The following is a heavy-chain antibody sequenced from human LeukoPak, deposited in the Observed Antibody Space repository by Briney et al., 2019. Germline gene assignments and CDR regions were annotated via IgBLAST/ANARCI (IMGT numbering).Heavy chain of an antibody. CDR2: ISSSSSYI. CDR3: ARDLWGYCSSTSCYRYYYYYGMDV. D-gene: IGHD2-2*01. J-gene: IGHJ6*04. Sequence: GGSLRLSCAASGFTFSSYSMNWVRQAPGKGLEWVSSISSSSSYIYYADSVKGRFTISRDNAKNSLYLQMNSLRAEDTAVYHCARDLWGYCSSTSCYRYYYYYGMDVWGKGTTVTVSS. CDR1: GFTFSSYS. V-gene: IGHV3-21*01.